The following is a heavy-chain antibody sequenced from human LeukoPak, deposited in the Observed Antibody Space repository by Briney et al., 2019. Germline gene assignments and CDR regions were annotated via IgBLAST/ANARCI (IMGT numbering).Heavy chain of an antibody. D-gene: IGHD6-13*01. CDR1: GFTFSSYA. V-gene: IGHV3-30-3*01. CDR2: ISYDGSNK. J-gene: IGHJ6*02. CDR3: ARDQYSSSWYSVRDYYYGMDV. Sequence: GRSLRLSCAASGFTFSSYAMHWVRQAPGKGLEWVAVISYDGSNKYYADSVKGRFTISRDNSKNTLYLQMNSLRAEDTAVYYCARDQYSSSWYSVRDYYYGMDVWGQGTTVTVSS.